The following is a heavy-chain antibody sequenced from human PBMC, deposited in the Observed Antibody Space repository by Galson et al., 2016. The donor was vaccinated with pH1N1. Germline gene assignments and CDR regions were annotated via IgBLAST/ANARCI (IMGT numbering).Heavy chain of an antibody. Sequence: SLRLSCAVSGFTFSNYGMSWVRQAPGKGLEWVSAISASGLSTYYADSVKGRFIFSRDNSKNTVYLQMNSLKVDDTAIYYCTSLRFGHNWFDPWGQGSLVIVS. J-gene: IGHJ5*02. D-gene: IGHD3-10*01. CDR2: ISASGLST. V-gene: IGHV3-23*01. CDR1: GFTFSNYG. CDR3: TSLRFGHNWFDP.